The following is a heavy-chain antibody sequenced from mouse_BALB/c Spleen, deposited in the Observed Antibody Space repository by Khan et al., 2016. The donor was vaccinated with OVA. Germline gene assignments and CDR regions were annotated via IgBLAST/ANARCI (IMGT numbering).Heavy chain of an antibody. D-gene: IGHD2-5*01. V-gene: IGHV5-6-4*01. J-gene: IGHJ1*01. Sequence: EVELVESGGGLVRPGGSLKLSCAASGFSFTSYTMSWVRQPPEKRLEWVATISSGSTYTYYPDSVKGRFTISRDNAKTTLYPQMSSLKSEDTAMYYCTRDSNYAHCYVDVWGAGTTVTVSS. CDR3: TRDSNYAHCYVDV. CDR1: GFSFTSYT. CDR2: ISSGSTYT.